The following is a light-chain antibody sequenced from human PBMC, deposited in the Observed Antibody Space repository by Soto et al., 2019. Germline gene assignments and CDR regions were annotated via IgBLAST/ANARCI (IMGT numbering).Light chain of an antibody. V-gene: IGLV2-14*01. CDR2: EVS. Sequence: QSVLTQPASVSGSPGQSITISCTGTSSDVGGYNYVSWYQQHPGKVPKLIIYEVSNRPSGVSNRFSGSKSGNTASLTISGLRAEDVADYYCTSYRDPSTRVFGNGTKLTVL. CDR3: TSYRDPSTRV. CDR1: SSDVGGYNY. J-gene: IGLJ1*01.